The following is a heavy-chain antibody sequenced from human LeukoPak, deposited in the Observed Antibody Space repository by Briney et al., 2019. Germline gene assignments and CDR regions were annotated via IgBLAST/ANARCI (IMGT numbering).Heavy chain of an antibody. V-gene: IGHV3-23*01. D-gene: IGHD6-19*01. Sequence: GGSLRLSCAASGFTFSTYAMSWVRQAPGKGLEWVSTINTRGDNTYYADSVKGRFTISRDNSKNTLYLQMNSLRAEDTAIYYCAKGLSGWNYFDYWGQGTLVTVSS. CDR2: INTRGDNT. CDR3: AKGLSGWNYFDY. CDR1: GFTFSTYA. J-gene: IGHJ4*02.